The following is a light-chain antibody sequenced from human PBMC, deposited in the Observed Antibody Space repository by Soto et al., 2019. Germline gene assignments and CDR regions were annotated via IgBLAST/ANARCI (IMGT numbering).Light chain of an antibody. CDR3: QHDRFVWYT. J-gene: IGKJ2*01. Sequence: IVLTQSPGTLSLPPGERATLSCRASQSVDSNYLAWYQQRPGQAPRLLIHGASSRATGIPDRFSGSGSGTDFTLTSSRLEPEDVAVYYCQHDRFVWYTFGQGTNLEIK. CDR1: QSVDSNY. V-gene: IGKV3-20*01. CDR2: GAS.